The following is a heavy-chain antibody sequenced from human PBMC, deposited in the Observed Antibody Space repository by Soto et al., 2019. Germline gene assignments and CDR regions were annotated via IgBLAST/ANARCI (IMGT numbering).Heavy chain of an antibody. CDR2: IWYDGSNK. J-gene: IGHJ5*02. Sequence: GGSLRLSCAASGFTFSSYGMHWVRQAPGKGLEWVAVIWYDGSNKYYADSVKGRFTISRDNSKNTLYLQMNSLRAEDTAVYYCARDRDIVVVPAASSPSPIFDPWGQGTLVTVSS. CDR1: GFTFSSYG. V-gene: IGHV3-33*01. CDR3: ARDRDIVVVPAASSPSPIFDP. D-gene: IGHD2-2*01.